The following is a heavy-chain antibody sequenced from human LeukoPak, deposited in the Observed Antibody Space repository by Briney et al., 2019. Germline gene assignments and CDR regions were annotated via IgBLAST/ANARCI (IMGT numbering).Heavy chain of an antibody. CDR2: VYSSGGT. V-gene: IGHV4-4*03. D-gene: IGHD4-17*01. CDR3: SSYGEYASVAFDI. J-gene: IGHJ3*02. CDR1: RGSISSSNW. Sequence: PGTLSLTCALSRGSISSSNWWSWVRPPPGKGLEWNGEVYSSGGTNHNPSLQSRVNTSVDKSKNQFSLTLSSVTGPDPAVYYCSSYGEYASVAFDIRGQGTMVTVSS.